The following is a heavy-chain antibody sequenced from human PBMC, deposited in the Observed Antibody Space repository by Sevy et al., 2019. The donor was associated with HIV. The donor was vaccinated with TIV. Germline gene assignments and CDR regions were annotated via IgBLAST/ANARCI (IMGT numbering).Heavy chain of an antibody. CDR3: ARAGGSGALRY. CDR2: ISGSGSTI. V-gene: IGHV3-11*01. D-gene: IGHD3-16*01. Sequence: GGSLRLSCAASGFIFSDYYMSWIRQAPGKGLEWVSYISGSGSTIYYTDSVKGRFTISRDNAKDSLYLQMNSLRAEDTAVYYCARAGGSGALRYWGQGSLVTVSS. J-gene: IGHJ4*02. CDR1: GFIFSDYY.